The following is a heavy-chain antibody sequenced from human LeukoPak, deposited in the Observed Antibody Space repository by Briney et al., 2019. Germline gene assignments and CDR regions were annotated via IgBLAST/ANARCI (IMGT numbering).Heavy chain of an antibody. CDR2: IIPIFGTA. V-gene: IGHV1-69*05. D-gene: IGHD6-13*01. CDR3: ARSEQQLVPQNWFDP. CDR1: GGTFSSYA. Sequence: SVKVSCKASGGTFSSYAISWVRQAPGQGLEWMGRIIPIFGTADYAQKFQGRVTITTDESTSTAYMELSSLRSEDTAVYYCARSEQQLVPQNWFDPWGQGTLVTVSS. J-gene: IGHJ5*02.